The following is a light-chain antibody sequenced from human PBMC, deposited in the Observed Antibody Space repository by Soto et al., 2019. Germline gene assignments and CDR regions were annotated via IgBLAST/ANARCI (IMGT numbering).Light chain of an antibody. Sequence: DIQMTQSPSTLSASVGDRVTITCRASQSISTWLAWYQQKPGKAPKLLIYKASSLESGVPSRFSGSGSGTEFTLTISSLQPDDFGTYFCQSKITFGGGTKVEIK. V-gene: IGKV1-5*03. CDR2: KAS. J-gene: IGKJ4*01. CDR3: QSKIT. CDR1: QSISTW.